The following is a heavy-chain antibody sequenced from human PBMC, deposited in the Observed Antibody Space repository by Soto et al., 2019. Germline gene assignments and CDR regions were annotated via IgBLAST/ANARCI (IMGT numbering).Heavy chain of an antibody. D-gene: IGHD1-1*01. J-gene: IGHJ5*01. CDR1: GGSVRAPDW. V-gene: IGHV4-4*02. Sequence: QVHLQESGPGLVAPSGTLSLTCTLSGGSVRAPDWWNWVRQSPDKGLEWIAEVQISGPSNYNPSLRRRVSVSIDSSKNQFYLNLNSLTAADTAIYFWAIVRQGFSANNCYLDPWGQGTQVTISS. CDR2: VQISGPS. CDR3: AIVRQGFSANNCYLDP.